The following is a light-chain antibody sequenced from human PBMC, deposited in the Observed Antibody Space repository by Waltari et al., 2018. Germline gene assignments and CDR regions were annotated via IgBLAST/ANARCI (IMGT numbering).Light chain of an antibody. CDR2: GAT. V-gene: IGLV8-61*01. Sequence: QTVGTQQPSLSVSPGGTVTLTCALSSGSLSTTSCPTLYQQTPGQGALKLVDGATRSSAGVPDRLSCSDRGNTACLPITGAQADDEDDYYCALDMGSGICVFGGGTRLTVL. J-gene: IGLJ2*01. CDR1: SGSLSTTSC. CDR3: ALDMGSGICV.